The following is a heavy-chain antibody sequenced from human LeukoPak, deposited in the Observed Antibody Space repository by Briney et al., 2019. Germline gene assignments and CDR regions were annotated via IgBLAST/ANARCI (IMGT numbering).Heavy chain of an antibody. Sequence: ASVKVSCKASGGTFSSYAISWVRQAPGQGLEWMGRIISILGIANYAQKFQGRVTITADKSTSTAYMELSSLRSEDTAVYYCARDLHRNRGYSGYEGGYWGQGTLVTVSS. CDR2: IISILGIA. CDR1: GGTFSSYA. J-gene: IGHJ4*02. D-gene: IGHD5-12*01. V-gene: IGHV1-69*04. CDR3: ARDLHRNRGYSGYEGGY.